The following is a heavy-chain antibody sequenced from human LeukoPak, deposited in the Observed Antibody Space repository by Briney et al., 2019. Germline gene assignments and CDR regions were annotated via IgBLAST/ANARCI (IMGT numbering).Heavy chain of an antibody. CDR2: IDSTGAYT. CDR3: AKGSYYDSSGSFYFDY. D-gene: IGHD3-22*01. CDR1: GFIFSNYA. Sequence: GGSLRLSCAASGFIFSNYAMSWVRQAPGKGLEWVSAIDSTGAYTWYADSVKGRFTISKDSSKTILYLQMNSLRAEDAAVYFCAKGSYYDSSGSFYFDYWGQGTLVTVSS. J-gene: IGHJ4*02. V-gene: IGHV3-23*01.